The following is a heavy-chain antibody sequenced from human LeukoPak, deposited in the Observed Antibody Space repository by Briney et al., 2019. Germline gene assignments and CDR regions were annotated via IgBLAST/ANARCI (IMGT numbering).Heavy chain of an antibody. D-gene: IGHD1-26*01. V-gene: IGHV4-61*01. CDR1: GGSISSGTYY. CDR2: IYYSGNA. J-gene: IGHJ4*02. Sequence: SETLSLTCTVSGGSISSGTYYWNWIRQPPGKGLEWIAYIYYSGNANYNPSLKSRVTISVDTSKNQFSLKLSSVTAPDTAVYYCARVGSGSFDNWGQGTLVAVSS. CDR3: ARVGSGSFDN.